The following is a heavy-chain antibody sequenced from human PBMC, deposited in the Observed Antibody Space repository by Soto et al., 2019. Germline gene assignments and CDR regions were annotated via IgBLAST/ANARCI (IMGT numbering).Heavy chain of an antibody. CDR2: IYYSGST. V-gene: IGHV4-31*03. J-gene: IGHJ4*02. Sequence: SETLSLTCTVSGGSISSGGYYWSWIRQHPGKGLEWIGYIYYSGSTYYNPSLKSRVTISVDTSKNQFSLKLSSVTAADTAVYYCAREGARLMDTTGFDYWGQGTLVTVSS. D-gene: IGHD2-8*01. CDR3: AREGARLMDTTGFDY. CDR1: GGSISSGGYY.